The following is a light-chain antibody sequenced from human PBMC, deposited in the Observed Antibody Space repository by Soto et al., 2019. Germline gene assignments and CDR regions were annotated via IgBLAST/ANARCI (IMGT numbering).Light chain of an antibody. J-gene: IGKJ1*01. V-gene: IGKV1-39*01. Sequence: DNHMTQVPSFLSASVVYSVTIPYLASKSISSYLNWHQQKPWKATKLLIYAASSLKREIPSWFSGSGSGTYFTLTINGLQPEDFVTYCCLEAASLPRTFGQGSKVDIK. CDR1: KSISSY. CDR2: AAS. CDR3: LEAASLPRT.